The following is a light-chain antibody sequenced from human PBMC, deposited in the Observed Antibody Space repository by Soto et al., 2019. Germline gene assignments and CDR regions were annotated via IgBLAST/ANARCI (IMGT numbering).Light chain of an antibody. CDR1: QSVSRY. J-gene: IGKJ4*01. V-gene: IGKV3-11*01. CDR2: DTS. CDR3: QQRSNWLT. Sequence: EIVLTQSPATLSLSPGDRATLSCRASQSVSRYLAWYQQKPAQAPKLLVYDTSNRATGIPTRFSGSGSGTDVTLSNSSLEPEDFAVYYCQQRSNWLTFGGGTKVEIK.